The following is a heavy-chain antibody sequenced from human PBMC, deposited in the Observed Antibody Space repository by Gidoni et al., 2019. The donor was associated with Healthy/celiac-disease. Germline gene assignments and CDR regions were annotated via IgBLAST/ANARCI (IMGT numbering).Heavy chain of an antibody. CDR1: GGSISSSSSY. J-gene: IGHJ2*01. Sequence: QLQLQELGSGLVTHPETPSLTCTVSGGSISSSSSYWGWLRQPPGKGQDWIGSIYYSSSTYYNPSLKSQVTISVDTSKSQFSLKLSSVTAADTAVYYCARQGTLCCVSSGYYYWYFDLWGRGTLVTVAS. CDR2: IYYSSST. V-gene: IGHV4-39*01. D-gene: IGHD3-22*01. CDR3: ARQGTLCCVSSGYYYWYFDL.